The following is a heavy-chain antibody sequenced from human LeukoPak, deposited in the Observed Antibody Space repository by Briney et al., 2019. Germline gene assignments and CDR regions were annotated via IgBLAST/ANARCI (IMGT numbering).Heavy chain of an antibody. CDR2: IYHSGST. CDR3: ARRTGYLAFDI. D-gene: IGHD6-13*01. J-gene: IGHJ3*02. Sequence: SETLSLTCTVSGGSISSYYWSWIRQPPGKGLEWTGYIYHSGSTNYNPSLKSRVTISVDTSKNQFSLKLSSVTAADTAVYYCARRTGYLAFDIWGQGTMVTVSS. V-gene: IGHV4-59*08. CDR1: GGSISSYY.